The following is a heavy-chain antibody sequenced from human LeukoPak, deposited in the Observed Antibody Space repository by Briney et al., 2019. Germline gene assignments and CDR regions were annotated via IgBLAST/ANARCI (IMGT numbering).Heavy chain of an antibody. D-gene: IGHD3-9*01. CDR2: IYYIGSA. V-gene: IGHV4-59*01. J-gene: IGHJ4*02. CDR1: GGSISNNY. Sequence: KAPETLSLTCTVSGGSISNNYWTWIRQSPGKGPEWIGYIYYIGSADYNPSLKSRVTISVDTSKNQFSLKLRSVTAADTAVYYCARLTGYTIEDYFDYWGQGTLVTVSS. CDR3: ARLTGYTIEDYFDY.